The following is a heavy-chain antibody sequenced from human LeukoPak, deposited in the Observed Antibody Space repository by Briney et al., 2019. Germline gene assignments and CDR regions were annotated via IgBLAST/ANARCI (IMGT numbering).Heavy chain of an antibody. V-gene: IGHV4-4*07. CDR3: AREYYDSSGGGGSD. CDR1: GGSISSYY. CDR2: IYPSGST. D-gene: IGHD3-22*01. J-gene: IGHJ4*02. Sequence: SDTLPLTCTVSGGSISSYYWSWIRQPAGKGLEWIGRIYPSGSTNYNPSLRSRVTMAVDTSKNQFSLKLSSVTAADTAVYYCAREYYDSSGGGGSDWGQGTLVTVSS.